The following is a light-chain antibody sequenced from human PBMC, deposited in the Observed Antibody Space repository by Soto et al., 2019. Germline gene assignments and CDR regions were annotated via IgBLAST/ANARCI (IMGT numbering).Light chain of an antibody. CDR2: EVT. V-gene: IGLV2-8*01. CDR1: SSDVGGYNY. J-gene: IGLJ3*02. Sequence: QSVLTQPPSASGSPGQSVTISCTGTSSDVGGYNYVSWYQQYPGRAPKLMIYEVTKRPSGVPDRFSGSKSGNTASLTVSGLQAEDEADYYGSSYAASNNFYFVFGGGTQLTVL. CDR3: SSYAASNNFYFV.